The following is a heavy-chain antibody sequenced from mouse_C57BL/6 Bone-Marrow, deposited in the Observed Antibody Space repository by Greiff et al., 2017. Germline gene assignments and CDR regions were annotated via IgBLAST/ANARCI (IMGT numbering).Heavy chain of an antibody. CDR2: INYDGSST. CDR3: ARETFDGGFAY. Sequence: EVKLVESEGGLVQPGSSMKLSCTASGFTFSDYYMAWVRQVPEKGLEWVANINYDGSSTYYLDSLKSRFIISRDNAKNILYLQMSNLKSEDTATYYCARETFDGGFAYWGQGTLVTVSA. CDR1: GFTFSDYY. V-gene: IGHV5-16*01. J-gene: IGHJ3*01.